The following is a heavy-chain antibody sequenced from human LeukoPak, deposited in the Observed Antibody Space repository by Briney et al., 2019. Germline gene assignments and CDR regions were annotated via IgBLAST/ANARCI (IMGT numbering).Heavy chain of an antibody. CDR3: ARGRDYYYYGMDV. V-gene: IGHV3-11*06. J-gene: IGHJ6*04. Sequence: PGGSLRLSCAVSGFTLSDYYMSWIRQAPGKGLEWVSYISSSSSYTNYADSVKGRFNISRDNAKNSLYLQMNSLRAEDTAVYYCARGRDYYYYGMDVWGKGTTVTVSS. CDR2: ISSSSSYT. CDR1: GFTLSDYY.